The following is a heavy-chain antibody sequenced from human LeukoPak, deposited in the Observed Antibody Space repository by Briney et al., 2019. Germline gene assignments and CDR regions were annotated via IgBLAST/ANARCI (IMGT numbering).Heavy chain of an antibody. D-gene: IGHD1-26*01. Sequence: GASVKVSCKASGGTFSSYAINWVRQAPGQGLEWMGGIIPIFCTANYAQKFQGRLTITTDESTSTAYMELSSLRSEDTAVYYCARVFARGGEISGSYYYYWGQGTLVTVSS. CDR1: GGTFSSYA. V-gene: IGHV1-69*05. J-gene: IGHJ4*02. CDR2: IIPIFCTA. CDR3: ARVFARGGEISGSYYYY.